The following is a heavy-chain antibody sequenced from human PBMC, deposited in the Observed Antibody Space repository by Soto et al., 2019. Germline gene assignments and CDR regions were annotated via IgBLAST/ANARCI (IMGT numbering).Heavy chain of an antibody. V-gene: IGHV4-4*02. CDR1: GGSISSPNW. J-gene: IGHJ5*02. Sequence: QVQLQESGPGLVKPSGTLSLTCAVSGGSISSPNWWNWVRQPPGKGLEWIGEIYHSGSTNYNPSPKSRVTISVDKSKNQFSLKLSSVAAADTAVYYCARHATGGWELLGSWGQGTLVTVSS. CDR3: ARHATGGWELLGS. CDR2: IYHSGST. D-gene: IGHD1-26*01.